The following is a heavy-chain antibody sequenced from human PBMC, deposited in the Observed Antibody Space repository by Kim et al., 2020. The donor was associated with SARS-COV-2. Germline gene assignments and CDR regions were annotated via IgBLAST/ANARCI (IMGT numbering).Heavy chain of an antibody. CDR1: GFTFSSYA. D-gene: IGHD6-19*01. CDR2: IGNTGTIT. CDR3: VTPWSSAWYAY. V-gene: IGHV3-23*01. J-gene: IGHJ4*02. Sequence: GGSLRLSCLASGFTFSSYAMSWVRQARGQGLEWVSVIGNTGTITYYADSVKGRFTISRDNSKNTLYLQMNSLRIEDTAVYYCVTPWSSAWYAYWGQGTLVTVSS.